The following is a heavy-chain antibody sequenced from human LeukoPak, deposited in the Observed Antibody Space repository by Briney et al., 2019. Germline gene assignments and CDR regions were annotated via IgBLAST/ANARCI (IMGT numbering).Heavy chain of an antibody. Sequence: PSETLSLTCAVYGGSFSGYYWSWIRQPPGEGLEWIGEINHSGSTNYNPSLKSRVTISVDTSKNQFSLKLSSVTAADTAVYYCARAPRRSITMIVMPRGYYFDYWGQGTLVTVSS. D-gene: IGHD3-22*01. CDR1: GGSFSGYY. CDR3: ARAPRRSITMIVMPRGYYFDY. V-gene: IGHV4-34*01. J-gene: IGHJ4*02. CDR2: INHSGST.